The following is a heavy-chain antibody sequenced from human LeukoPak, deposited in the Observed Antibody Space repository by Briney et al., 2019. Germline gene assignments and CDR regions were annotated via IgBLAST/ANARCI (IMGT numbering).Heavy chain of an antibody. D-gene: IGHD6-19*01. Sequence: GGSLRLSCAASGFTFDDYAMHWVRQAPGKGLEWVSGISWNSGSTGYADSVKGRFTISRDNAKNSLYLQMNSLRAEDTALYYCAKDNRPLYSSGWYYFDYWGQGTLVTVSS. CDR3: AKDNRPLYSSGWYYFDY. V-gene: IGHV3-9*01. CDR1: GFTFDDYA. CDR2: ISWNSGST. J-gene: IGHJ4*02.